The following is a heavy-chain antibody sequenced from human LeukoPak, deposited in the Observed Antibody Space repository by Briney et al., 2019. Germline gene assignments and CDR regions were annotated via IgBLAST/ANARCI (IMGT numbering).Heavy chain of an antibody. CDR3: ARLKLHCSSTSCFGMDV. D-gene: IGHD2-2*01. V-gene: IGHV4-39*01. CDR1: GGSISSSSYY. Sequence: SETLSLTCTVSGGSISSSSYYWGWIRQPPGKGLEWIGSIYYSGSTYYNPSLKSRVTISVDMSENQFSLKLSSVTAADTAVYYCARLKLHCSSTSCFGMDVWGQGTTVTVSS. CDR2: IYYSGST. J-gene: IGHJ6*02.